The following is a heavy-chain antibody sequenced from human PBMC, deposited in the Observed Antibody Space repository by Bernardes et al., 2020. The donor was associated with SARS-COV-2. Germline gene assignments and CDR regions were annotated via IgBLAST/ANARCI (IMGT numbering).Heavy chain of an antibody. J-gene: IGHJ4*02. CDR3: ARFSAYSTSEIDH. CDR1: GFMFSSYG. D-gene: IGHD6-13*01. V-gene: IGHV3-33*01. Sequence: GGSLRLSCAVSGFMFSSYGMHWVRQAPGKGLEWVAMIWYDGSNRYYGDPVKGRFTISRDNSKNTLYLQMNSLRAEDTAVYFCARFSAYSTSEIDHWGQGTLVTVSS. CDR2: IWYDGSNR.